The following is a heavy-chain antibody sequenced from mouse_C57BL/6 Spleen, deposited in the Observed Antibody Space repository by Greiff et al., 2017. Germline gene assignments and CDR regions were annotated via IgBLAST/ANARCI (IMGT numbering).Heavy chain of an antibody. Sequence: QVQLQQPGAELVKPGASVKLSCKASGYTFTSYWMQWVKQRPGQGLEWIGEIDPSDSYTNYNRKFKGKATLTVDTSSSTAYMQLSSLTSEDSAVYYCASSNPYYFDYWGQGTTLTVSS. D-gene: IGHD2-5*01. J-gene: IGHJ2*01. V-gene: IGHV1-50*01. CDR2: IDPSDSYT. CDR3: ASSNPYYFDY. CDR1: GYTFTSYW.